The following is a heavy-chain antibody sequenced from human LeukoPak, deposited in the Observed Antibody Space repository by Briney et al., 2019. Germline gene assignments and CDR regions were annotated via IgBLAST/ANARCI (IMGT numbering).Heavy chain of an antibody. CDR3: ARYSRNCVDEIGF. Sequence: PSETLSLTCAVSGYSISSGYYWGWIRQPPGRGLEWIGTIYHGGSTYYNPSLTSRVTISVDTSKNQLSLKLTSVTAADTAVYYCARYSRNCVDEIGFWGQGTLVIVSS. V-gene: IGHV4-38-2*01. J-gene: IGHJ4*02. D-gene: IGHD5-12*01. CDR1: GYSISSGYY. CDR2: IYHGGST.